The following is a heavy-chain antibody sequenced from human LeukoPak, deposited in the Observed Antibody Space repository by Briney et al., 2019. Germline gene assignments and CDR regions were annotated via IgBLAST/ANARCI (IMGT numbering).Heavy chain of an antibody. CDR3: ARDSSPGGYDILTGYPGFDP. CDR1: GGSISSGGYY. J-gene: IGHJ5*02. D-gene: IGHD3-9*01. Sequence: SETLSLTCTVSGGSISSGGYYWSWIRQHPGKGLEWIGYIYYSGSAYYNPSLKSRITISVDTSKNQFSLKLSSVTAADTAVYYCARDSSPGGYDILTGYPGFDPWGQGTLVTVPS. CDR2: IYYSGSA. V-gene: IGHV4-31*03.